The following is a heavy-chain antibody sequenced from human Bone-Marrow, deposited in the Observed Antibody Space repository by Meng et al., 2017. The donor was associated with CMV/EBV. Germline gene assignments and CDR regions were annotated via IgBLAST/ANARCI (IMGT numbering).Heavy chain of an antibody. CDR2: ISAYNGNT. V-gene: IGHV1-18*01. J-gene: IGHJ3*02. CDR3: ARQGMITIFGVVIGAFDI. D-gene: IGHD3-3*01. CDR1: GYTFTSYG. Sequence: ASVKVSCKASGYTFTSYGISWVRQAPGQGLEWMGWISAYNGNTNYAQKLQGRVTMTTDTSTSTAYMELRSLRSEDTAVYYCARQGMITIFGVVIGAFDIWGQGTMVTVSS.